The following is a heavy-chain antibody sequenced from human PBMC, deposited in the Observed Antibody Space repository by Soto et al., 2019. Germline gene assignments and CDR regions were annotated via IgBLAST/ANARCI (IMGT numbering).Heavy chain of an antibody. Sequence: QITLKESGPTLVKPTQTLTLTCTFSGFSLSTSGVGVGWIRQPPGKALEWLALIYWDDDNRYSPSLKSRLTITTASXXLXVXXPVTNMDPVDTAAYYCAHRHGYSSGGSCCPNWFDPWGEGTLVTVSS. J-gene: IGHJ5*02. CDR1: GFSLSTSGVG. V-gene: IGHV2-5*02. D-gene: IGHD2-15*01. CDR3: AHRHGYSSGGSCCPNWFDP. CDR2: IYWDDDN.